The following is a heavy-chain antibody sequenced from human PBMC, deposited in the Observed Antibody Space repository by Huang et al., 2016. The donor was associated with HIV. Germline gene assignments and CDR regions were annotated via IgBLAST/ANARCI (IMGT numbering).Heavy chain of an antibody. Sequence: QVRLEQWGAGLLTPSENLSLTCAVSGGSFSGYQWTWIRQSPGKGLEWIGEINQSVRATYHPSCNTRVTITGDMSKNQFALKMPSLTVTDTAVYFCARGLRFCRGGDCFPTHFQHWSQG. D-gene: IGHD2-21*02. CDR2: INQSVRA. CDR1: GGSFSGYQ. V-gene: IGHV4-34*02. J-gene: IGHJ1*01. CDR3: ARGLRFCRGGDCFPTHFQH.